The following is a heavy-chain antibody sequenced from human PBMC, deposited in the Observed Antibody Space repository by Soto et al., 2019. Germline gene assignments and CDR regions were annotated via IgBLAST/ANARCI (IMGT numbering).Heavy chain of an antibody. CDR3: ARAGDFWSGYITYYYYGMDV. D-gene: IGHD3-3*01. J-gene: IGHJ6*02. V-gene: IGHV4-30-4*01. CDR2: IYYSGST. Sequence: SETLSLTCTVSDGSISSGDYYCSWIRKPPGKGLEWIGYIYYSGSTYYNPSLKSRVTISVDTSKNQFSLKLSSVTAADTAVYYCARAGDFWSGYITYYYYGMDVWGQGTTVTVSS. CDR1: DGSISSGDYY.